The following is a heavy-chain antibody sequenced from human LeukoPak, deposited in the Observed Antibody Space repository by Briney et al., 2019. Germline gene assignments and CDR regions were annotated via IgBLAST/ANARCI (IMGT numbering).Heavy chain of an antibody. J-gene: IGHJ4*02. Sequence: SETLSLTCTVSGGSISSSSYYWGWIRQPPGKGLEWIGSIYYSGSTYYNPSLKSRVTISVDTSKNQFSLKLSSVTAADTAVYYCARTSSGWYVHYWGQGTLVTVSS. CDR3: ARTSSGWYVHY. V-gene: IGHV4-39*01. CDR1: GGSISSSSYY. D-gene: IGHD6-19*01. CDR2: IYYSGST.